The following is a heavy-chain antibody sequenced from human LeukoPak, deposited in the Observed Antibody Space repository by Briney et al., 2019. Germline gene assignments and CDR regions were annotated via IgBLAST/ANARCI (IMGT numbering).Heavy chain of an antibody. CDR2: IYSGGST. CDR3: ASFIAVAGTIY. V-gene: IGHV3-53*01. D-gene: IGHD6-19*01. J-gene: IGHJ4*02. CDR1: GFTVSSNY. Sequence: GGSLRLSCAASGFTVSSNYMSWVRQAPGKGLEWVSVIYSGGSTYYADSVKGRFTISRDNSKNTLYLQMNSLRAEDTAVYYCASFIAVAGTIYWGQGTLVTVSS.